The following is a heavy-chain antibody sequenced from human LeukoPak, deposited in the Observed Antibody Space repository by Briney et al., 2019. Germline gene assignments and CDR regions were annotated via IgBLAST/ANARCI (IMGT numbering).Heavy chain of an antibody. Sequence: RASVKVSCTASGYTFTSYAMNWVRQAPGQGLEWMGWINTNTGNPTYAQGFTGRFVFSLDTSVSTAYLQISSLKAEDTAVYYCAIMWLFKGLLWGQGTLVTVSS. J-gene: IGHJ4*02. V-gene: IGHV7-4-1*02. CDR1: GYTFTSYA. D-gene: IGHD3-22*01. CDR3: AIMWLFKGLL. CDR2: INTNTGNP.